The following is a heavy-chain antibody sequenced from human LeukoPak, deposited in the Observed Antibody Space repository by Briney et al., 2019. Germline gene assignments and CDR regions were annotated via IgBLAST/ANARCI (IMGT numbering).Heavy chain of an antibody. Sequence: PSQTLSLTCTVSGGSISSGDNYWSWIRQPPGKGLEWIGYIYYSGSTYYNPSLKSRVTISVDTSKNQFSLKLSPVTAADTAVYYCARGDLYSSSWYNWGQGTPVTVSS. J-gene: IGHJ4*02. CDR2: IYYSGST. CDR1: GGSISSGDNY. V-gene: IGHV4-30-4*08. D-gene: IGHD6-13*01. CDR3: ARGDLYSSSWYN.